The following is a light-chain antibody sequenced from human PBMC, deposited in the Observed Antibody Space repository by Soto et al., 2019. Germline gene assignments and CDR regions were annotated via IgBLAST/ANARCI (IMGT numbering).Light chain of an antibody. CDR1: QSVLYDSNNKNY. CDR2: SAS. J-gene: IGKJ1*01. CDR3: QQYNNWPWT. V-gene: IGKV4-1*01. Sequence: DIVMSQSPDSLASSLGERATINCKSSQSVLYDSNNKNYLAWYQQKPGQAPKLLIYSASRRATGFPGRFSGSGSGTDFTLTISSLQSEDLAVYYCQQYNNWPWTFGQGTKVDIK.